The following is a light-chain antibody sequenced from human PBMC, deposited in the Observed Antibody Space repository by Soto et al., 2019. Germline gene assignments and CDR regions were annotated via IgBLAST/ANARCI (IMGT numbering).Light chain of an antibody. CDR3: QHYYDWPQYT. CDR2: AAS. J-gene: IGKJ2*01. CDR1: QNIDNK. V-gene: IGKV3-15*01. Sequence: EIVLTQSPVTLSVSPGERATLSCRTNQNIDNKLAWYQQKPGQTPRLLIFAASTRATGIPARFSGSGSGTEFTLTISSLQSDYFAVYYCQHYYDWPQYTFGQGTKLEIE.